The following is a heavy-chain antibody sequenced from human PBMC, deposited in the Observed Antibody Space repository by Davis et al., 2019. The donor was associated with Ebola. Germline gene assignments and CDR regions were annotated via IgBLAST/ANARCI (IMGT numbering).Heavy chain of an antibody. CDR1: GFTLWTYA. J-gene: IGHJ5*01. CDR3: AKDRGLGGFDS. V-gene: IGHV3-23*01. Sequence: PGGSLRLSCAASGFTLWTYAMSWVRQAPGKGLEWVSSIGGSGGSTYYADSVKGRFAISRDNSKNTLHLQMNSLRAEDTAVYYCAKDRGLGGFDSWGQGTLVTVSS. D-gene: IGHD3-10*01. CDR2: IGGSGGST.